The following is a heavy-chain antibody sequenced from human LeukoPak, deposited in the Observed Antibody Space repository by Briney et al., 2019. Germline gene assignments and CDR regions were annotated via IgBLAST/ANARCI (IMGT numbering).Heavy chain of an antibody. CDR1: GFTFSSYA. J-gene: IGHJ5*02. D-gene: IGHD2-15*01. CDR2: ISGSGGST. Sequence: GGSLRLSCAASGFTFSSYAMSWVRQAPGKGLEWVSAISGSGGSTYYADSVKGRFTVSRDNSKNTLYLQMNSLRAEDTAVYYCAKSSRVVAAPHWFDPWGQGTLVTVSS. V-gene: IGHV3-23*01. CDR3: AKSSRVVAAPHWFDP.